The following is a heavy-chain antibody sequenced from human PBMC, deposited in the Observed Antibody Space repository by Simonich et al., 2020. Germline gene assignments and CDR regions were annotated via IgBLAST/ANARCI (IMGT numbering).Heavy chain of an antibody. Sequence: QVQLVQSGAEVKKPGASVKVSCKASGYTFTGYYMHWVGQAPGQGLEWMGWINPNRDGTNYAQKFQGRVTMTRDTSISTAYMELSRLRSDDTAVYYCARVRFEAFDIWGQGTMVTVSS. V-gene: IGHV1-2*02. CDR3: ARVRFEAFDI. CDR2: INPNRDGT. CDR1: GYTFTGYY. J-gene: IGHJ3*02.